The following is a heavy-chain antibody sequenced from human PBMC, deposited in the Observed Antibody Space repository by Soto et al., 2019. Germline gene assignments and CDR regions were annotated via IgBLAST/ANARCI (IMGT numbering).Heavy chain of an antibody. CDR2: IYHTGTT. Sequence: PSETLSLTCSVSGGSISSIDYFWSWFRQPPGKGLEWIGFIYHTGTTYYNPSLRSRVTISIDTSKSQFSMKLNSVTAADTAVYYCARVMAAMQNWLDPWGQGTLVTVSS. CDR3: ARVMAAMQNWLDP. J-gene: IGHJ5*02. CDR1: GGSISSIDYF. D-gene: IGHD2-2*01. V-gene: IGHV4-30-4*01.